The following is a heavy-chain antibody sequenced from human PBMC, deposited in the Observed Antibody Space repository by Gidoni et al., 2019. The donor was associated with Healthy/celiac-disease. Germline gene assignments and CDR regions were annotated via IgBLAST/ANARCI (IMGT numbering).Heavy chain of an antibody. D-gene: IGHD3-16*01. CDR3: ARLAGASALQRGWFDP. CDR2: IYPGDSDT. Sequence: EVQLVQSGAEVKKPGESLKISCKGSGYSFTSYWIGWVRQMPGKGLEWMGIIYPGDSDTRYSPSFQGQVTISADKSISTAYLQWSSLKASDTAMYYCARLAGASALQRGWFDPWGQGTLVTVSS. V-gene: IGHV5-51*03. J-gene: IGHJ5*02. CDR1: GYSFTSYW.